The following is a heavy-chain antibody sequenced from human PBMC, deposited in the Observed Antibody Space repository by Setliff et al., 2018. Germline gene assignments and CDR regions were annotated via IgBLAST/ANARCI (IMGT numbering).Heavy chain of an antibody. CDR3: ARTGTYRYFDY. CDR2: IYYRGDT. J-gene: IGHJ4*02. D-gene: IGHD1-1*01. V-gene: IGHV4-39*01. Sequence: WVRQPPGKGLEWIGRIYYRGDTYYNPSLKGRPTISVDTAQNQFSLRLTSVTAADTAVYYCARTGTYRYFDYWGQGALVTVSS.